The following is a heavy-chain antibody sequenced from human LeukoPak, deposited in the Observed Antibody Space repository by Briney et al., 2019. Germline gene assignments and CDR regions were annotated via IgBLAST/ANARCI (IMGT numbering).Heavy chain of an antibody. D-gene: IGHD3-3*01. CDR3: ARDLYYDFWSGNYDAFDI. CDR1: GFTSSSYW. V-gene: IGHV3-7*01. J-gene: IGHJ3*02. CDR2: IKQDGSEK. Sequence: GGSLRLSCAASGFTSSSYWMSWVRQAPGKGLEWVANIKQDGSEKYYVDSVKGRFTISRDNAKNSLYLQMNSLRAEDTAVYYCARDLYYDFWSGNYDAFDIWGQGTMVTVSS.